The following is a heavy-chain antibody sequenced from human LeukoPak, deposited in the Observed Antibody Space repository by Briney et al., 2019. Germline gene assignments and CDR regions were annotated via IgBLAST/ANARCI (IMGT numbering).Heavy chain of an antibody. CDR1: GGSISSYY. CDR2: IYTSGST. J-gene: IGHJ6*03. D-gene: IGHD3-10*01. Sequence: SETLSLTCTVSGGSISSYYWSWIRQPPGKGLEWIGYIYTSGSTNYNPSLKSRVTISVDTSKNQFSPKLSSVTAADTAVYYCARQAHYYGSGSYYNFLYYYMDVWGKGTTVTVSS. V-gene: IGHV4-4*09. CDR3: ARQAHYYGSGSYYNFLYYYMDV.